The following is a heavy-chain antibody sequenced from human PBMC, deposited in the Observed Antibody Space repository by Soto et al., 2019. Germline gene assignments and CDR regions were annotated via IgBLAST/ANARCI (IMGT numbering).Heavy chain of an antibody. CDR2: ISYGGGTT. CDR3: AKNPGYYYDSTGYHFAY. D-gene: IGHD3-22*01. J-gene: IGHJ4*02. Sequence: GGSLRLSCAASEFTFSNYAMSWVRQAPGKGLEWVSAISYGGGTTYYADSVKGRFTISRDNSKNTLYLQMNSLRAEDTAVYYCAKNPGYYYDSTGYHFAYWGQGSLVTVSS. V-gene: IGHV3-23*01. CDR1: EFTFSNYA.